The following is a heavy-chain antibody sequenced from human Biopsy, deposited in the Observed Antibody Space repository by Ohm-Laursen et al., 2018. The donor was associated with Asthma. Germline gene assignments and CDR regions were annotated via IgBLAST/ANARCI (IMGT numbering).Heavy chain of an antibody. CDR1: GFTFSNYG. Sequence: SLRLSCAASGFTFSNYGMHWVRHAPGKGLDWEAVISFDGSNKNYTDSMKGRFTISRDNSRNTLHLQMNSLRAEDTAVYYCAKDVFPGWELRRGPDYWGQGTLVTVSS. J-gene: IGHJ4*02. CDR2: ISFDGSNK. CDR3: AKDVFPGWELRRGPDY. D-gene: IGHD1-26*01. V-gene: IGHV3-30*18.